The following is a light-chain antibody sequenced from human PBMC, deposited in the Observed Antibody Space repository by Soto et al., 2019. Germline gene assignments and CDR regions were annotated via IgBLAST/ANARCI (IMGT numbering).Light chain of an antibody. CDR1: EIFNTD. J-gene: IGKJ4*01. CDR2: GAF. CDR3: QQYNNWPLT. V-gene: IGKV3-15*01. Sequence: EIVMTQSPVTLSVSPGDRATLSCRASEIFNTDLAWYQLKPGQPPRLLIYGAFTRATGIPARFSGSGSGTQFTLTISSLQSEDSAIYYCQQYNNWPLTFGGGTKVEI.